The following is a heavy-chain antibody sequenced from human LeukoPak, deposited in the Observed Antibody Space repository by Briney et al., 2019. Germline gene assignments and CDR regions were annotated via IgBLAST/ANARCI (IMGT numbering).Heavy chain of an antibody. J-gene: IGHJ3*02. CDR1: GYTFTSYD. D-gene: IGHD2-15*01. CDR2: MNPNSGNT. V-gene: IGHV1-8*01. Sequence: ASVKVSCKASGYTFTSYDINCVRQATGQGLEWMGWMNPNSGNTGYAQKFQGRVTMTRNTSISTAYMELSSLRSEDTAVYYCAGAFTPSDAFDIWGQGTMVTVSS. CDR3: AGAFTPSDAFDI.